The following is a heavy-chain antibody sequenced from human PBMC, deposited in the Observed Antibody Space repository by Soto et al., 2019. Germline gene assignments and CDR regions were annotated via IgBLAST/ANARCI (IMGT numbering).Heavy chain of an antibody. CDR2: ISTGGTTI. CDR3: ARGGIYDILTGYDY. J-gene: IGHJ4*02. V-gene: IGHV3-48*04. Sequence: EVQLLESGGGLVQPGGSLRLSCAASGSTFRTHAMSWVRQAPGKGLEWLSYISTGGTTIFYADSVKGRFTISRDNAKNSLYLQMDSLRAEDTAVYYCARGGIYDILTGYDYWGQGTLVTVSS. D-gene: IGHD3-9*01. CDR1: GSTFRTHA.